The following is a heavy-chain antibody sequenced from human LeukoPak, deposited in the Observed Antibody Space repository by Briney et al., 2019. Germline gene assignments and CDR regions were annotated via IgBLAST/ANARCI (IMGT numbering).Heavy chain of an antibody. J-gene: IGHJ3*02. Sequence: AGGSLRLSCAASGFTFSSYWMSWVRQAPGKGLEWVANIKQDGSEKYYVDSVKGRFTISRDNAKNSLYLQMNSLRAEDTAVYYCARETSSGSYADAQDAFDIWGQGTMVTVSS. D-gene: IGHD1-26*01. CDR1: GFTFSSYW. CDR2: IKQDGSEK. V-gene: IGHV3-7*01. CDR3: ARETSSGSYADAQDAFDI.